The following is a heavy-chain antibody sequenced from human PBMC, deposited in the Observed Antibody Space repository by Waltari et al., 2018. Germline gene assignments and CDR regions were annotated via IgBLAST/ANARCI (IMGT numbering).Heavy chain of an antibody. D-gene: IGHD3-10*01. Sequence: QVQLQESGPGLVKPSETLSLTCAVSGYSISSGYYWGWIRQPPGKGLEWIGSIYHSGSTYYNPSLKSRVTIAVDTSKNQFSLKLSSVTAADTAVYYCARLGFRDRGAFDIWGQGTMVTVSS. CDR1: GYSISSGYY. CDR2: IYHSGST. J-gene: IGHJ3*02. CDR3: ARLGFRDRGAFDI. V-gene: IGHV4-38-2*01.